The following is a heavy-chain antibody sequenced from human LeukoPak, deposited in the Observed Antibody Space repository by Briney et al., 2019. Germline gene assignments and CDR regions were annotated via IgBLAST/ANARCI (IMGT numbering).Heavy chain of an antibody. J-gene: IGHJ4*02. V-gene: IGHV1-2*02. CDR1: GYTFTGYY. CDR2: INPNSGGT. CDR3: ARGSLVGNRGLGY. Sequence: GASVKVSCKASGYTFTGYYMHWVRQAPGQALEWMGWINPNSGGTNYAQKFQGRVTMTRDTSISTAYMELSRLRSDDTAVYYCARGSLVGNRGLGYWGQGTLVTVSS. D-gene: IGHD1-26*01.